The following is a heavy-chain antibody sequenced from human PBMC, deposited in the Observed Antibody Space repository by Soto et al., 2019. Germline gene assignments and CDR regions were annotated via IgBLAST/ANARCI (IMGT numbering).Heavy chain of an antibody. Sequence: QITLKESGPTLVKPTQTLTLTCTFSAFSLTTRQVGVGWIRQPPGKALEWLALIYWDDDKRYSPSLKSRLTITKDTSKNQVVLTMTNMDPVDSGTYYCAHSSGCLYDSWGQGTLVTVSS. D-gene: IGHD5-12*01. J-gene: IGHJ4*02. CDR1: AFSLTTRQVG. CDR2: IYWDDDK. CDR3: AHSSGCLYDS. V-gene: IGHV2-5*02.